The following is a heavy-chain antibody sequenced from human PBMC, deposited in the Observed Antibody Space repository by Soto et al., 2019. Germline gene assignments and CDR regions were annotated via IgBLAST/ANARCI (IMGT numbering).Heavy chain of an antibody. D-gene: IGHD6-25*01. CDR1: GGSISSGGYY. CDR2: IYYSGST. CDR3: ARGRSGDWFDP. J-gene: IGHJ5*02. Sequence: PSETLSLTCTVSGGSISSGGYYWSWIRQHPGKGLEWIGYIYYSGSTYYNPSLKSRVTISVDTSKNQFSLKLSSVTAADTAVYYCARGRSGDWFDPWGQGTLVTASS. V-gene: IGHV4-31*03.